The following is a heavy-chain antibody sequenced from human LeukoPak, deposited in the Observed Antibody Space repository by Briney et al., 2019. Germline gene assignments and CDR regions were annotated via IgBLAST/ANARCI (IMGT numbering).Heavy chain of an antibody. J-gene: IGHJ6*03. Sequence: ASVKVSCKASGYTSTSYYLYWVRQAPGQGLEWMGIINPSGGSTNYAQKFQGRVTMTRDTSTSTVYMELSSLRSEDTAVYYCARGPRITMIRGGQWYYYMDVWGKGTTVTI. V-gene: IGHV1-46*01. CDR1: GYTSTSYY. CDR2: INPSGGST. CDR3: ARGPRITMIRGGQWYYYMDV. D-gene: IGHD3-10*01.